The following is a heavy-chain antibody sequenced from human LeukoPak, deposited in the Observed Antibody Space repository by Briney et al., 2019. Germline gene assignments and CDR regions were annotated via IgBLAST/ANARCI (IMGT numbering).Heavy chain of an antibody. CDR2: IYYSGST. CDR3: ARDLQGCSGGSCYFHQWFDP. Sequence: SETLSLTCTVSGGSISSYYWSWIRQPPGKGLEWIGYIYYSGSTNYNPSLKSRVAISVDTANNQFSLKLSSVTAADTAVYYCARDLQGCSGGSCYFHQWFDPWGQGTLVTVSS. J-gene: IGHJ5*02. D-gene: IGHD2-15*01. CDR1: GGSISSYY. V-gene: IGHV4-59*01.